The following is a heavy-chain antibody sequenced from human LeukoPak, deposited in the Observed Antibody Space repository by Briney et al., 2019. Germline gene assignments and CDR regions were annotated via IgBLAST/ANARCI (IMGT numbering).Heavy chain of an antibody. J-gene: IGHJ4*02. D-gene: IGHD3-9*01. CDR1: GYNFPSFY. CDR3: ARGLQPWSSVRYFDWFSPTHFDY. Sequence: VASVKVSCKASGYNFPSFYINWVRQATGQGLEWVGWINPHSGNTGYAQKFQGRVTMTRNTSISTAYMELSSLRSEDTAVYYCARGLQPWSSVRYFDWFSPTHFDYWGQGTLVAVSS. CDR2: INPHSGNT. V-gene: IGHV1-8*01.